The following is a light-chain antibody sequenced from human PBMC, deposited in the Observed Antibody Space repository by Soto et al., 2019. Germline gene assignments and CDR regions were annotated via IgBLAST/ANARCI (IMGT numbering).Light chain of an antibody. CDR2: GAS. J-gene: IGKJ1*01. V-gene: IGKV3-20*01. CDR3: QQYTGPPTT. Sequence: EIVLAQSPGTLSLSPGERATLSCRASQSVSSSYLAWYQQEPGQAPRLLIYGASTRAIGIPARFSGSGSGTEFTLTITRLEPEDSAVYFCQQYTGPPTTFGQGTKVDI. CDR1: QSVSSSY.